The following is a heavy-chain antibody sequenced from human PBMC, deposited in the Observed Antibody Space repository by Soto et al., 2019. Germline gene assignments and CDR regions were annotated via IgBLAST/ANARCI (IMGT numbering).Heavy chain of an antibody. J-gene: IGHJ4*02. CDR1: GLTVSTNY. D-gene: IGHD3-22*01. CDR3: ARVTTLAFDY. Sequence: EVQLVESGGGLVQPGGSLRLSCAAPGLTVSTNYMSWVRQAPGKGLEWVSIMYSDGRTYHADSVKGRFTISRDNSKNLLYLQMNSLGAEDTAVYYCARVTTLAFDYWGQGTLVTVSS. CDR2: MYSDGRT. V-gene: IGHV3-66*01.